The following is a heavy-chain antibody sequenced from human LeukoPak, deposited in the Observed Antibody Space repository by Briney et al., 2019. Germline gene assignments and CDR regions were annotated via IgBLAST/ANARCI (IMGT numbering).Heavy chain of an antibody. CDR3: ARDKVVGATYLDY. J-gene: IGHJ4*02. CDR2: IKQDGSEK. V-gene: IGHV3-7*01. Sequence: GGSLRLSCAAPGFTFRNYWMSWVRQAPGKGLEWVANIKQDGSEKYYVDSVKGRFTISRDNAKNSVYLQMNSLRTEDTAVYYCARDKVVGATYLDYWGQGTLVTVSS. CDR1: GFTFRNYW. D-gene: IGHD2-15*01.